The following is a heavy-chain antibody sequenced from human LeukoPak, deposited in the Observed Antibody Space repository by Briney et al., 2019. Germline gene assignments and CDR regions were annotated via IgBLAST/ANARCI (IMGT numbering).Heavy chain of an antibody. Sequence: SETLSLTCAVYGGSFSGYYWSWIRQPPGKGLEWIGEINHSGSTNYNPSLKSRVTISVDTSKNQFSLKLSSVAAADTAVYCCARSSLLWFGELSWYNWFDPWGQGTLVTVSS. CDR2: INHSGST. V-gene: IGHV4-34*01. CDR3: ARSSLLWFGELSWYNWFDP. CDR1: GGSFSGYY. D-gene: IGHD3-10*01. J-gene: IGHJ5*02.